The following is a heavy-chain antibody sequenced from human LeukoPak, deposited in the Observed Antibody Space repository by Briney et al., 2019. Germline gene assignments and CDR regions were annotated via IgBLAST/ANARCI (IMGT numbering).Heavy chain of an antibody. Sequence: GGSLRLSCVASGFTFSSYWMSWVRQTPGKGLEWVANIDQDGSGENYVDSAKGRLTISRDNAKNLLFLQMNSLRPEDTAVYYCAGGPGFLIDCWGQGTLVTV. CDR2: IDQDGSGE. V-gene: IGHV3-7*01. CDR1: GFTFSSYW. J-gene: IGHJ4*02. CDR3: AGGPGFLIDC. D-gene: IGHD3-3*01.